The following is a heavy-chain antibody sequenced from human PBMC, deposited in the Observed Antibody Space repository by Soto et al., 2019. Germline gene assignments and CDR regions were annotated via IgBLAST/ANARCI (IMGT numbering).Heavy chain of an antibody. CDR1: GFTFSSYG. J-gene: IGHJ6*02. D-gene: IGHD6-13*01. CDR3: ETDGQQAGFHYYYGMDV. V-gene: IGHV3-30*03. CDR2: ISYDGSNK. Sequence: GGSLRLSCAASGFTFSSYGMHWVRQAPGKGLEWVAVISYDGSNKYHADSVKGRFTISRDNSKNTLYLQMNSLRAEDTAVYYCETDGQQAGFHYYYGMDVWGQGTTVTVSS.